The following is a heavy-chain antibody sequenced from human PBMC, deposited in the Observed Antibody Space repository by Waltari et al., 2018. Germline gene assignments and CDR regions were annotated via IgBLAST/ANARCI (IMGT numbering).Heavy chain of an antibody. V-gene: IGHV5-51*01. CDR2: IYPGDSDT. D-gene: IGHD2-15*01. CDR1: GYSFIRYW. J-gene: IGHJ3*02. CDR3: ARRYCGGGSCPDAFDI. Sequence: EVQLVQSGAEVKKPGESLKISCKGSGYSFIRYWIGWVRQMPGKGLEWMGIIYPGDSDTRYSPSFQGQVTISADKSISTAYLQWTSLKASDTAMYYCARRYCGGGSCPDAFDIWGQGTMVTVSS.